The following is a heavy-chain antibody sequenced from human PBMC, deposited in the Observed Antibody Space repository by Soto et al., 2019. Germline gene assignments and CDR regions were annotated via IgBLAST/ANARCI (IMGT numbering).Heavy chain of an antibody. J-gene: IGHJ6*02. CDR2: ISYDGTYK. Sequence: QVQLVESGGGVVQPGRSLRLSCAASGFTFNNFAMHWVRQAPGKGQEWVAFISYDGTYKYYADSVRGRFTVYRDNSKSTLFLQMNSLKFEDTAVYVCANEVDVAFSSLQYGMDVWGQGTTVTVSS. CDR3: ANEVDVAFSSLQYGMDV. CDR1: GFTFNNFA. V-gene: IGHV3-30*14. D-gene: IGHD5-12*01.